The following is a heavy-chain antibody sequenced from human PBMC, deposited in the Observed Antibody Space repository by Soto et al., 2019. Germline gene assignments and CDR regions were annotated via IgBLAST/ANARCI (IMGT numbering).Heavy chain of an antibody. J-gene: IGHJ6*02. V-gene: IGHV1-8*01. CDR3: ARSDEAAGYYYYYYGMDV. D-gene: IGHD6-13*01. CDR2: MNPNSGNT. Sequence: ASVTVSCKASGYTFTSYDINWVRQATGQGLEWMGWMNPNSGNTGDAQKFQGRVTMTRNTSISTAYMELSSLRSEDTAVYYCARSDEAAGYYYYYYGMDVWGQGTTVTVSS. CDR1: GYTFTSYD.